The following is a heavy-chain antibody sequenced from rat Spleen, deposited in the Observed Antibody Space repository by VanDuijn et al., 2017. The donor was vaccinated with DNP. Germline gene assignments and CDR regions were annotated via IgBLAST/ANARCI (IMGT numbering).Heavy chain of an antibody. D-gene: IGHD5-1*01. Sequence: EVQLVESGGGLVQPGRSLKLSCAASGFTFSDYNMAWVRQAPKKGLEWVATIIYDGSRTYYRDSVKGRFTISRDSAKSTLYLQMDSLRSEDTATYYCARVQLGYYALDAWGQGTSVTVSS. V-gene: IGHV5S10*01. CDR2: IIYDGSRT. CDR1: GFTFSDYN. J-gene: IGHJ4*01. CDR3: ARVQLGYYALDA.